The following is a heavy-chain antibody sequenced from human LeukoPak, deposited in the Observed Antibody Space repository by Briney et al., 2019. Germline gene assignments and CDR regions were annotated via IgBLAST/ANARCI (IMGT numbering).Heavy chain of an antibody. CDR2: INHSGST. Sequence: SETLSLTCAVYGGSFSGYYWSWIRQPPGKGLEWIGEINHSGSTNYNPSLKSRVTISVDTSKNQFSLKLSSVTAADTAVYYCARVGRGYSYGHAFDIWGQGTMVTVSS. CDR3: ARVGRGYSYGHAFDI. CDR1: GGSFSGYY. D-gene: IGHD5-18*01. J-gene: IGHJ3*02. V-gene: IGHV4-34*01.